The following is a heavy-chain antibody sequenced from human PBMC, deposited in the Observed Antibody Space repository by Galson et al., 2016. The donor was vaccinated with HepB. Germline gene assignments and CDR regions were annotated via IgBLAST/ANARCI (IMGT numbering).Heavy chain of an antibody. CDR1: GFTLSTYA. V-gene: IGHV3-48*03. J-gene: IGHJ4*02. Sequence: SLRLSCAASGFTLSTYAMDWVRQTPEKGLEWISYISNSADTVYYTDSVKGRFTISRDNAKNSLYLQMNSLRDEDTAVYYCTRESLYDSIDFWGLGTLATVSS. D-gene: IGHD3-22*01. CDR2: ISNSADTV. CDR3: TRESLYDSIDF.